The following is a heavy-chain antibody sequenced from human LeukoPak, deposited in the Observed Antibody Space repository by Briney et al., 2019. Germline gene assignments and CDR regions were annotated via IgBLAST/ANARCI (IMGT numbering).Heavy chain of an antibody. CDR3: ARLEMATISYYYYYYYMDV. Sequence: PGGSLRLSCAASGFTFSSYWMSWVRQAPGKGLEWVANIKQDGSEKYYVDSVKGRFTISRDNAKNSLYLQMNSLRAEDTAVYYCARLEMATISYYYYYYYMDVWGKGTTVTISS. CDR2: IKQDGSEK. CDR1: GFTFSSYW. V-gene: IGHV3-7*01. D-gene: IGHD5-24*01. J-gene: IGHJ6*03.